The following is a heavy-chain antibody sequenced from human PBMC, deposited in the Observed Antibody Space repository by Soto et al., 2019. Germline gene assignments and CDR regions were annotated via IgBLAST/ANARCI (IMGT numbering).Heavy chain of an antibody. V-gene: IGHV5-10-1*01. Sequence: GESLKISCEGSGYSFTDYWISWVRQMPGKGLEWMGRIDPSDSYSDYSSSFEGHVTFSADESISTVYLQWSSLKASDTAMYYCARPFGSSYVMDVWGQGTTVTVSS. CDR3: ARPFGSSYVMDV. J-gene: IGHJ6*02. CDR2: IDPSDSYS. D-gene: IGHD6-6*01. CDR1: GYSFTDYW.